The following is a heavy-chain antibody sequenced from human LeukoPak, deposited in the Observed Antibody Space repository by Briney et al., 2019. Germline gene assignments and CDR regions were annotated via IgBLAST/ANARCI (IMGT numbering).Heavy chain of an antibody. J-gene: IGHJ6*04. CDR3: AELGIPMIGGV. Sequence: GGSLRLSCAASGVTFSSYEMNWVRQAPGKGLEWVSYISSSGSTIYYADSVKGRFTISRDNANNSLYLQMNSLRAEDTAVYYCAELGIPMIGGVWGKGTTVTISS. D-gene: IGHD3-10*02. CDR1: GVTFSSYE. CDR2: ISSSGSTI. V-gene: IGHV3-48*03.